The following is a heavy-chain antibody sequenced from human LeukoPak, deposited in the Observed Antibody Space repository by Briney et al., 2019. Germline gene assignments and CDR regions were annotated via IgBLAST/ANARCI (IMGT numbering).Heavy chain of an antibody. Sequence: ASVKVSCKASGYAFSGYYMHWVRQAPGQGLEWMGWINPNSGGTNYAQKFQGRVTISVDTSKNQFSLKLSSVTAADTAVYYCARGLITMVRGVVDYWGQGTLVTVSS. CDR1: GYAFSGYY. CDR3: ARGLITMVRGVVDY. CDR2: INPNSGGT. J-gene: IGHJ4*02. V-gene: IGHV1-2*02. D-gene: IGHD3-10*01.